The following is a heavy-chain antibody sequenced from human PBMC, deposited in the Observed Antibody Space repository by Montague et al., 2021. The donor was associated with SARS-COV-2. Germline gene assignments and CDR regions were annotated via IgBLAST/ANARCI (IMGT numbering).Heavy chain of an antibody. J-gene: IGHJ4*02. V-gene: IGHV4-39*01. CDR2: ISYSGRT. D-gene: IGHD3-9*01. Sequence: SETLSLTCSVSAGFIRSSSYAWGWIRHPPGQGLECIGCISYSGRTYYNPSLQSRVTISVDTSKNQFSLTLTSVTAANTAVYYCARTRITRFVGSMFDYWGQGALVTVSS. CDR3: ARTRITRFVGSMFDY. CDR1: AGFIRSSSYA.